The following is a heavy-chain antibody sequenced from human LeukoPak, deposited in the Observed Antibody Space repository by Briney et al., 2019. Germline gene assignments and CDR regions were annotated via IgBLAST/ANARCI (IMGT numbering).Heavy chain of an antibody. Sequence: GASVKVSCKASGYTFTSYGISWVRQAPGQGLELMGWISAYNGNTNYAQKLQGRVTMTTDTSTSTAYMELRSLRSDDTAVYYCAREVPAHVTSMVASYYFDYWGQGTLVTVPS. CDR3: AREVPAHVTSMVASYYFDY. J-gene: IGHJ4*02. V-gene: IGHV1-18*01. CDR2: ISAYNGNT. D-gene: IGHD4/OR15-4a*01. CDR1: GYTFTSYG.